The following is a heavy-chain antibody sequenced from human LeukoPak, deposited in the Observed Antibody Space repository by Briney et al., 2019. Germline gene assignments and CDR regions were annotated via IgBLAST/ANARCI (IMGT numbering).Heavy chain of an antibody. CDR3: ASGRPHYDILTGYFH. D-gene: IGHD3-9*01. Sequence: SETLSLTCTVSGGSISSSSYYWGWIRQPPGKGLEWIGSIYYSGSTYYNPSLKSRVTISVDTSKNQFSLKLSSVTAADTAVYYCASGRPHYDILTGYFHWGQGTLVTVSS. V-gene: IGHV4-39*07. CDR2: IYYSGST. CDR1: GGSISSSSYY. J-gene: IGHJ4*02.